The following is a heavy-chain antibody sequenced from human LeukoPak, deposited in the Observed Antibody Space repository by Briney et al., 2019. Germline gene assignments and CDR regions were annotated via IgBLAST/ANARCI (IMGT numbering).Heavy chain of an antibody. D-gene: IGHD2-21*01. CDR3: AKTIGIHGYYYMDV. Sequence: GGSLRLSCAASGFTFSSYAMSWVRQAPGKGLEWVSAISGSGGSTYYADSVKGRFTISRDNSKNTLYLQMNSLRAEDTAVYYCAKTIGIHGYYYMDVWGKGTTVTVSS. V-gene: IGHV3-23*01. J-gene: IGHJ6*03. CDR1: GFTFSSYA. CDR2: ISGSGGST.